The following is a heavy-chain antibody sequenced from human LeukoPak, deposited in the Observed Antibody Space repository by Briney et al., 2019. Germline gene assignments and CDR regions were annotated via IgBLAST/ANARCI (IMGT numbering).Heavy chain of an antibody. CDR3: ARGRGFFDY. CDR2: IYYSGST. Sequence: SETLSLTCTVSGGSISSSSYYWGWIRQPPGKGLEWIGSIYYSGSTYYNPSLKSRVTISVDTSKNQFSLKLSSVTAADTAVYYCARGRGFFDYWGQGTLVTVSS. CDR1: GGSISSSSYY. J-gene: IGHJ4*02. V-gene: IGHV4-39*01. D-gene: IGHD5-24*01.